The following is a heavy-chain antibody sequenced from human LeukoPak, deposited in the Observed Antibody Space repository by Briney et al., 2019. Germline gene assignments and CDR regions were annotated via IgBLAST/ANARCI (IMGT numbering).Heavy chain of an antibody. Sequence: GGSLRLSCAASGFTFSSYAMSWVRQAPGKGLGWVSAISGSGGSTYYADSVKGRFTISRDNSKNTLYLQMNSLRAEDTAVYYCAKDLPPNYYDSSGYFDYWGQGTLVTVSS. CDR3: AKDLPPNYYDSSGYFDY. J-gene: IGHJ4*02. CDR1: GFTFSSYA. D-gene: IGHD3-22*01. CDR2: ISGSGGST. V-gene: IGHV3-23*01.